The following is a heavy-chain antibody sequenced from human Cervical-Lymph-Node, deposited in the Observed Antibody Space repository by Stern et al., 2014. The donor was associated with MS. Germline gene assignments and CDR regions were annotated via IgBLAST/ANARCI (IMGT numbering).Heavy chain of an antibody. D-gene: IGHD6-13*01. V-gene: IGHV1-3*01. CDR2: VNGANGNK. CDR1: GYTFTSYA. Sequence: QVQLLQPGAEVKKPGASVKVYCKSSGYTFTSYAMHWVRQAPGQRLEWMGWVNGANGNKKYYQKFRGRVTITRDTSASTAYMELSSLRSEDTAVYYCARDKAGTSSWSFDNWGQGTLVTVSS. CDR3: ARDKAGTSSWSFDN. J-gene: IGHJ4*02.